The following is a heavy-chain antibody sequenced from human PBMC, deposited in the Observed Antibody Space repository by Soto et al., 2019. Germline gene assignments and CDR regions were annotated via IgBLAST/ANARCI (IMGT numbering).Heavy chain of an antibody. D-gene: IGHD3-3*01. J-gene: IGHJ6*01. CDR2: IIPIFGTA. CDR3: ARSTSITTFGVVTDPYYSYGMDV. CDR1: GGTFSSYA. Sequence: SVKVSCKASGGTFSSYAISWVRQAPGQGLEWMGGIIPIFGTANYAQKFQGRVTITADESTSTAYMELSSLRSEDTAVYYCARSTSITTFGVVTDPYYSYGMDVWGQGTTVTVS. V-gene: IGHV1-69*13.